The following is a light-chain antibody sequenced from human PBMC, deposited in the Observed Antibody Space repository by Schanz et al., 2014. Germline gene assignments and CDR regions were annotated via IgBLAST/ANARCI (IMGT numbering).Light chain of an antibody. CDR3: SSYTSSSSLV. CDR1: SSDIGSYNL. J-gene: IGLJ1*01. CDR2: EGS. Sequence: QSVLTQPASVSGSPGQSITISCTGTSSDIGSYNLVSWYQQHPDKAPKLMIYEGSKRPSGVSNRFSGSKSGNTASLTISGLRAEDEADYYCSSYTSSSSLVFGTGTKLTVL. V-gene: IGLV2-14*02.